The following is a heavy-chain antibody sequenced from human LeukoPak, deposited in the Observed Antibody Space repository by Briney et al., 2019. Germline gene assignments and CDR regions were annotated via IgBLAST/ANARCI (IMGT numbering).Heavy chain of an antibody. D-gene: IGHD6-19*01. Sequence: GGSLRLSCAASGFTFSSYSMNWVRQAPGKGLEWVSYISSSSSTIYYADSVEGRFTISRDNAKNSLYLQMNSLRAEDTAVYYCARDSPGGYSSYWGQGTLVTVSS. CDR1: GFTFSSYS. V-gene: IGHV3-48*01. CDR2: ISSSSSTI. J-gene: IGHJ4*02. CDR3: ARDSPGGYSSY.